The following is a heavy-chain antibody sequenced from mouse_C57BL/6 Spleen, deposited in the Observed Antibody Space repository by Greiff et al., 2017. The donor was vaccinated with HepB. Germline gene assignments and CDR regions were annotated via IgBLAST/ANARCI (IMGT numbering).Heavy chain of an antibody. V-gene: IGHV5-6*02. CDR3: ARHLSSGYAMDY. D-gene: IGHD3-2*02. Sequence: EVKLEESGGDLVKPGGSLKLSCAASGFTFSSYGMSWVRQTPDKRLEWVATISSGGSYTYYPDSVKGRFTISRDNAKNTLYLQMSSLKSEDTAMYYCARHLSSGYAMDYWGQGTSVTVSS. CDR1: GFTFSSYG. CDR2: ISSGGSYT. J-gene: IGHJ4*01.